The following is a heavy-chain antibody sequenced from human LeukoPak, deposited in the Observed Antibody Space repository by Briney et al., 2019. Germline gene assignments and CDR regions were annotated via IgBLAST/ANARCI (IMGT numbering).Heavy chain of an antibody. CDR3: ARDGGDSYGYFILGY. CDR1: GFTFSSYS. D-gene: IGHD5-18*01. V-gene: IGHV3-21*01. Sequence: GGSLRLSCAASGFTFSSYSMNWVRQAPGKGLEWVSSISSSSSYIYYADSVKGRFTVSRDNAKNSLYLQMNSLRAEDTAVYYCARDGGDSYGYFILGYWGQGTLVTVSS. J-gene: IGHJ4*02. CDR2: ISSSSSYI.